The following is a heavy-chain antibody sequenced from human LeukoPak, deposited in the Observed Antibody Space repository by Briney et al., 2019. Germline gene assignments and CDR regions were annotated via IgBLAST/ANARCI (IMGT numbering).Heavy chain of an antibody. J-gene: IGHJ4*02. Sequence: GGSLRLSCAASGFTFSSYAVSWVRQAPGKGLEWVSAVSGSGGSTYYADSVKGRFTISRDNSKNTLYLQMNSLRAEDTAVYYCAKVSWGWFGEFDYWGQGTLVTVSS. CDR2: VSGSGGST. CDR3: AKVSWGWFGEFDY. D-gene: IGHD3-10*01. V-gene: IGHV3-23*01. CDR1: GFTFSSYA.